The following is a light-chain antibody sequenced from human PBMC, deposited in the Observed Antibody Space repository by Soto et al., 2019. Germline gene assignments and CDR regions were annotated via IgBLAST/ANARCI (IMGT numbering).Light chain of an antibody. V-gene: IGLV2-11*01. CDR3: QSQDSSLSGSV. J-gene: IGLJ2*01. CDR2: DVS. Sequence: QSALTQPRSVSGSPGQSVTISCTGTSSDVGAYRYVSWYQQYPGKVPKLMIYDVSERPSGVPDRFSGSKSGNTASMTISGLQAEDEADYYCQSQDSSLSGSVFGGGTKLTVL. CDR1: SSDVGAYRY.